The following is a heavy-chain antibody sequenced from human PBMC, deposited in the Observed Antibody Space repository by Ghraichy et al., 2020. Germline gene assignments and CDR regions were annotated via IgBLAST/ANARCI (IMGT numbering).Heavy chain of an antibody. Sequence: GALRLSCAASGFTFSSYAMSWVRQAPGKGLEWVSAISGSGGSTYYADSVKGRFTISRDNSKNTLYLQMNSLRAEDTAVYYCAKDQPYYDFWSGYYNGMDVWGQGTTVTVSS. V-gene: IGHV3-23*01. CDR3: AKDQPYYDFWSGYYNGMDV. J-gene: IGHJ6*02. CDR1: GFTFSSYA. D-gene: IGHD3-3*01. CDR2: ISGSGGST.